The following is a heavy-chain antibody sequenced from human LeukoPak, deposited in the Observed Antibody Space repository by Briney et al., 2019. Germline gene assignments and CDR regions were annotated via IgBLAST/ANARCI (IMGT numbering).Heavy chain of an antibody. CDR3: ARDKIDEWIQLYYYMDV. Sequence: SETLSLTCTVSGGSISSSSYYWGWIRQPPGKGLEWIGSIYYSGSTYYNPSLKSRVTISVDTSKNQFSLKLSSVTAADTAVYYCARDKIDEWIQLYYYMDVWGKGTTVTVSS. D-gene: IGHD5-18*01. J-gene: IGHJ6*03. V-gene: IGHV4-39*07. CDR2: IYYSGST. CDR1: GGSISSSSYY.